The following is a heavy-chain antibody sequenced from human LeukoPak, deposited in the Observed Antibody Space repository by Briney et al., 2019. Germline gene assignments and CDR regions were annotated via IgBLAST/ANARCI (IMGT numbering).Heavy chain of an antibody. CDR2: IKQDGSEK. CDR3: ARKAYGLDV. V-gene: IGHV3-7*03. Sequence: GGSLRLSCAPSGFTFSSYWMSWVRHAPGKGLEWVANIKQDGSEKYYVDSVKGRFTISRDNAKKSLYLQRNSLRADDTAVYYCARKAYGLDVWGKGTTVTVSS. J-gene: IGHJ6*04. CDR1: GFTFSSYW. D-gene: IGHD5-24*01.